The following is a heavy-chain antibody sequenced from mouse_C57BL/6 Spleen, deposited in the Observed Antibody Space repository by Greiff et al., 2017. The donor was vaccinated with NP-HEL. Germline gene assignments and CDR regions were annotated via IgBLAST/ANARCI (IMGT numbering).Heavy chain of an antibody. D-gene: IGHD2-1*01. V-gene: IGHV1-82*01. CDR3: ASGVYYNFDV. CDR2: IYPGDGDT. Sequence: VQLQQSGPELVKPGASVKISCKASGYAFSSSWMNWVKQRPGKGLEWIGRIYPGDGDTNYNGKFKGKATLTADKSSSTAYMQLSSLTSEDSAVYFCASGVYYNFDVWGTGTTVTVSS. J-gene: IGHJ1*03. CDR1: GYAFSSSW.